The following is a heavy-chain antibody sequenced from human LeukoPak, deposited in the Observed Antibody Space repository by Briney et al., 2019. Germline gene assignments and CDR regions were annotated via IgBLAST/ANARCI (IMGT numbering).Heavy chain of an antibody. V-gene: IGHV3-74*01. D-gene: IGHD6-25*01. J-gene: IGHJ4*02. CDR3: VRPSESWLGQGL. CDR1: GFTFRRNW. CDR2: INSDGSVT. Sequence: GGSLRLSCAASGFTFRRNWMHWVRPAPGKGLVWVSRINSDGSVTDYADSVKGRFTISRDNGKKTLYLHMDSLRAEDTAVYYCVRPSESWLGQGLWGQGTLVTVSS.